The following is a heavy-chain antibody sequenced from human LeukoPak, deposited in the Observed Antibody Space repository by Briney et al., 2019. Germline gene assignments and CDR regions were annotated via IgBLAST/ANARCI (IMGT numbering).Heavy chain of an antibody. V-gene: IGHV1-2*02. D-gene: IGHD5-18*01. CDR2: INPNSGGT. CDR3: ARVQRAAMAFDY. Sequence: ASVKVSCKASGYTFTRYYMHWVRQAPGQGLEGMGWINPNSGGTNYAQKFQGRVTMTRDTSISTAYMELSRLRSDDTAVYYCARVQRAAMAFDYWGQGTLVTVSS. CDR1: GYTFTRYY. J-gene: IGHJ4*02.